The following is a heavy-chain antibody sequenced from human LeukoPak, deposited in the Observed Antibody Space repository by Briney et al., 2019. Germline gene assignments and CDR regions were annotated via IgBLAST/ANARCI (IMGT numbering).Heavy chain of an antibody. Sequence: ASVKVSCKASGYTFTSYDINWVRQATGQGLEWMGWMNPNSGNTGYAQKFQGRVTMTRNTSISTAYMELSSLRSEDTAVYYCARGSSSGWNYYYYYGMDVWGQGTTVTVSS. J-gene: IGHJ6*02. D-gene: IGHD6-19*01. CDR2: MNPNSGNT. CDR1: GYTFTSYD. V-gene: IGHV1-8*01. CDR3: ARGSSSGWNYYYYYGMDV.